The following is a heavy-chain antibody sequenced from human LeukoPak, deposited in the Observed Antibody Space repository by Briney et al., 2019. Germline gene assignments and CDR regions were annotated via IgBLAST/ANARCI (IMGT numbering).Heavy chain of an antibody. Sequence: SVKVSCKASEGTFSNYAISWVRQAPGQGLEWMGGIIPVFGTTNYAQKFQGRVTITAAESTSTAYMELSGLRSEDTAVYYCASLKNFDYFDYWGQGTLVTVSS. V-gene: IGHV1-69*01. CDR2: IIPVFGTT. CDR1: EGTFSNYA. J-gene: IGHJ4*02. CDR3: ASLKNFDYFDY.